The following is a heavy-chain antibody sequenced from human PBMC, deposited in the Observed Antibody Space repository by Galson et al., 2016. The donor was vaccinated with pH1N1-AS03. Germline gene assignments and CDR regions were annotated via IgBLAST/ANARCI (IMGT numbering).Heavy chain of an antibody. CDR1: GFTYDVYW. CDR3: ATGGTYTSGWILDY. V-gene: IGHV3-7*03. Sequence: SLRLSCAASGFTYDVYWMTWVRQAPGKGLEWVAKINQDGSEKKYANSVKGRFTISRDNAENSLYLQMNSLRSEDTAVYYCATGGTYTSGWILDYWGQGTLVAVSS. CDR2: INQDGSEK. D-gene: IGHD6-19*01. J-gene: IGHJ4*02.